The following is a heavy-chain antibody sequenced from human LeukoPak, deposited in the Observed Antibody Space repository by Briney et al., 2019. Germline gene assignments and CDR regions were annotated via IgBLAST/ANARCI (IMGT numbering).Heavy chain of an antibody. D-gene: IGHD4-17*01. CDR1: GDSVSSNSAA. Sequence: SQTLSLTCAISGDSVSSNSAAWNWIRQSPSRGLEWLGRTYYRSKWYNDYAVSVKSRITINPDTSKNQFSLQLNSVTPEDTAVYYCARGQVTSVTRLSAFDIWGQGTLVTVSS. CDR2: TYYRSKWYN. CDR3: ARGQVTSVTRLSAFDI. J-gene: IGHJ3*02. V-gene: IGHV6-1*01.